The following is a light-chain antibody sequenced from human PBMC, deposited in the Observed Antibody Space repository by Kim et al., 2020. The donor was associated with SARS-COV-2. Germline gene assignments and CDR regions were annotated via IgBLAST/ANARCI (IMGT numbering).Light chain of an antibody. CDR1: KLMNKY. Sequence: SYELTQPPSVSVSPGQTADITCSGDKLMNKYVSWYQQEPGQSPVLVIYQDTERPSGIPERFSGYNSGNTATLTISGTQTMDEADYFCQAWDSNTADVVFGGGTQLTVL. CDR3: QAWDSNTADVV. J-gene: IGLJ2*01. CDR2: QDT. V-gene: IGLV3-1*01.